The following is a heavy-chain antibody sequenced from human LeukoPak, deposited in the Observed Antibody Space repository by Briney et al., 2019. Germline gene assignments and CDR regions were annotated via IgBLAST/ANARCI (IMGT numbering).Heavy chain of an antibody. J-gene: IGHJ4*02. CDR3: AKRHYDFWSGYQNQMYYFDY. D-gene: IGHD3-3*01. CDR2: ISGSGGTT. CDR1: GFTFSSYA. Sequence: PGGSLRLSCAASGFTFSSYAMSWVRQAPEKGLEWVSAISGSGGTTYYADSVKGRFIISRDNPKNTLYLQMNSLRAEDTAVYYCAKRHYDFWSGYQNQMYYFDYWGQGALVTVSS. V-gene: IGHV3-23*01.